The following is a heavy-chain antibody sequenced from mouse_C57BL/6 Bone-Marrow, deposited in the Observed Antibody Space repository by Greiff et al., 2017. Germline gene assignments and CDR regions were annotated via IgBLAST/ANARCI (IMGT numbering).Heavy chain of an antibody. CDR3: ASLWLRREAGFAY. Sequence: VQVVESGPGLVQPSQSLSITCTVSGFSLTSYGVHWVRQSPGKGLEWLGVIWSGGSTDYNAAFISRLSISKDNSKSQVFFKMNSLQADDTAIYYCASLWLRREAGFAYWGQGTLVTVSA. D-gene: IGHD2-2*01. CDR1: GFSLTSYG. V-gene: IGHV2-2*01. CDR2: IWSGGST. J-gene: IGHJ3*01.